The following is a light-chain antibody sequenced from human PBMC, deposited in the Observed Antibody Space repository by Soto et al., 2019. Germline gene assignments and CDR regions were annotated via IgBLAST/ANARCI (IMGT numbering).Light chain of an antibody. CDR1: QGISNY. CDR3: QKYTRAPHN. J-gene: IGKJ3*01. CDR2: AAS. Sequence: DIQMTQSPSSLSASVGDRVTITCRASQGISNYLAWYQQKPGGVPKLLIYAASTLQSGGPSRFSGSGSGTDFTLIISSLQPEDVATYSCQKYTRAPHNFGPGTKVDVK. V-gene: IGKV1-27*01.